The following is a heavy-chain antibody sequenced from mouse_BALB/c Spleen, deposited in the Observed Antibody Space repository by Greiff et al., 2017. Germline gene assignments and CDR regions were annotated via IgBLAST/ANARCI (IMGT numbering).Heavy chain of an antibody. Sequence: DVKLVESGGGLVQPGGSRKLSCAASGFTFSSFGMHWVRQAPEKGLEWVAYISSGSSTIYYADTVKGRFTISRDNPKNTLFLQMTSLRSEDTAMYYCARDRGYDGYFDVWGAGTTVTVSS. D-gene: IGHD2-2*01. CDR2: ISSGSSTI. CDR1: GFTFSSFG. CDR3: ARDRGYDGYFDV. J-gene: IGHJ1*01. V-gene: IGHV5-17*02.